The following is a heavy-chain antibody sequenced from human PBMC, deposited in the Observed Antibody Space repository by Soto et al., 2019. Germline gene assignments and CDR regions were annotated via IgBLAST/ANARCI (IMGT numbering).Heavy chain of an antibody. D-gene: IGHD1-26*01. CDR3: TRVRIVGAGFDY. Sequence: EVQLVESGGGLVQPGGSLKLSCAASGFTFSGSAMHWVRQASGKGLEWVGRIRSKANSYATAYAASVKGRFTISRDDSKNTAYLQMNSLKTEDTAVYYCTRVRIVGAGFDYWGQGTLVTVSS. CDR1: GFTFSGSA. CDR2: IRSKANSYAT. J-gene: IGHJ4*02. V-gene: IGHV3-73*02.